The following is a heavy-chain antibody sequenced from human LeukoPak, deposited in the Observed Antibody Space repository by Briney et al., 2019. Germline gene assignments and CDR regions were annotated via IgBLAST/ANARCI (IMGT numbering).Heavy chain of an antibody. D-gene: IGHD6-19*01. CDR1: GFTVSSNY. V-gene: IGHV3-66*01. Sequence: GGSLRLSCAASGFTVSSNYMSWVRQAPGKGLEWVSVIYSGGSTYYADSVKGRFTISRDNSKNTLYLQMNSLRAEDTAVHYCARGHSSGWFKQFDYWGQGTLVTVSS. CDR2: IYSGGST. CDR3: ARGHSSGWFKQFDY. J-gene: IGHJ4*02.